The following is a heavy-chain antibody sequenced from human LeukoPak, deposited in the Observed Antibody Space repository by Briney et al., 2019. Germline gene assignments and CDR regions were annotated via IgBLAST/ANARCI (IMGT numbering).Heavy chain of an antibody. D-gene: IGHD6-19*01. Sequence: PSETLSLTCTVSGGSISSSSHYWGWIRQPPGKGLEWIGYMYYSGSTNYNPSLKSRVTISVDTSKNQFSLTLSSVTAADTAVYYCAMSRSSAYLNSGFDPWGQGTLVTVSS. CDR2: MYYSGST. J-gene: IGHJ5*02. V-gene: IGHV4-61*05. CDR1: GGSISSSSHY. CDR3: AMSRSSAYLNSGFDP.